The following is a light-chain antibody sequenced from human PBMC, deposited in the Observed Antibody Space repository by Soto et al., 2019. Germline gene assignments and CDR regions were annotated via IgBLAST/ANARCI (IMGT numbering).Light chain of an antibody. CDR2: LAS. J-gene: IGKJ1*01. CDR3: MQALQTPWT. CDR1: QSLLHSNGYNY. Sequence: EIVMTQSPLSLSVTPGEPASISCRASQSLLHSNGYNYLDWYVQKPGQSPQLLINLASNRASGVPDNSSGSGTGTDFTLNIRRVEAEDVGIYYCMQALQTPWTFGQGTKVDIK. V-gene: IGKV2-28*01.